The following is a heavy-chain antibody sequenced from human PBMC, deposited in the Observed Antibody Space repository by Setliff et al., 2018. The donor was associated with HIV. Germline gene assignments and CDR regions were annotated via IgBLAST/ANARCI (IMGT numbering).Heavy chain of an antibody. Sequence: SETLSLTCTVSGGSITGYYWSWVRQPPGKGLEWIGYIFYSGTTNYSPSFRGRVTISIDSSKNQFSLRLNSVSAADTAIYYCARDSALIRAPFEYWGQGALVTVSS. CDR3: ARDSALIRAPFEY. CDR2: IFYSGTT. V-gene: IGHV4-59*01. D-gene: IGHD2-21*01. CDR1: GGSITGYY. J-gene: IGHJ4*02.